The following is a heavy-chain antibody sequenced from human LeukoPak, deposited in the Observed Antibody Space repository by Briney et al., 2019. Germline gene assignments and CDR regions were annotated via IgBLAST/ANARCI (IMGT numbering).Heavy chain of an antibody. V-gene: IGHV1-2*02. CDR1: GYTFTGYY. CDR2: INPNSGGT. CDR3: ARERYYGSGSYGDNWFDP. D-gene: IGHD3-10*01. J-gene: IGHJ5*02. Sequence: ASVEVSCKASGYTFTGYYMHWVRQAPGQGLEWMGWINPNSGGTNYAQKFQGRVTMTRDTSISTAYMELSRLRSDDTAVYYCARERYYGSGSYGDNWFDPWGQGTLVTVSS.